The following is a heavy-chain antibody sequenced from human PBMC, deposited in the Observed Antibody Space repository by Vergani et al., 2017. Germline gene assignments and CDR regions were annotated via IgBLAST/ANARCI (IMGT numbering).Heavy chain of an antibody. CDR2: IDPSDSYT. D-gene: IGHD6-19*01. V-gene: IGHV5-10-1*03. Sequence: EVQLVQSGAEVKKPGESLRISCKGSGYSFTSYWISWVRQMPGKGLEWMGRIDPSDSYTNYSPSFQGHVTIAADKSVSTAYLQWSSLKASDTAMYYCARHGSGWKYYFDYWGQGTLVTVSS. CDR3: ARHGSGWKYYFDY. CDR1: GYSFTSYW. J-gene: IGHJ4*02.